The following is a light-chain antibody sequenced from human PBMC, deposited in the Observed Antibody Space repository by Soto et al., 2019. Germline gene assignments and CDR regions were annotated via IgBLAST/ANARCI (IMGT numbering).Light chain of an antibody. V-gene: IGLV2-14*01. J-gene: IGLJ1*01. CDR3: SSYTSSSTLCV. CDR1: SSDVGGYNY. CDR2: EVS. Sequence: QPALTQPASVSGSPGQSITISCTGTSSDVGGYNYVSWYQQHPGKAPKLMLYEVSNRPSGISNRFSGSKSGNTASLTISGLQAEDEADYYCSSYTSSSTLCVFGTGTKVTVL.